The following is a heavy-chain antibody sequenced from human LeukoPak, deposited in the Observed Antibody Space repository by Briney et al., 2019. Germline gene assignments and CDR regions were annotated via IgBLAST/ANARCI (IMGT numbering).Heavy chain of an antibody. CDR1: GGTFSSYA. CDR2: MNPNSGNT. D-gene: IGHD3-10*01. J-gene: IGHJ4*02. CDR3: ARGLWFGETSNDY. V-gene: IGHV1-8*02. Sequence: ASVKVSCKASGGTFSSYAIDWVRQATGQGLEWMGWMNPNSGNTGYAQKFQGRVTMTRNTSISTAYMELSSLRSEDTAVYYCARGLWFGETSNDYWGQGTLVTVSS.